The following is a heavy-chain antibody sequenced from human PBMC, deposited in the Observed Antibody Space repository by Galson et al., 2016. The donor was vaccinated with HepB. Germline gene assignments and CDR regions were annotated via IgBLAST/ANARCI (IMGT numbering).Heavy chain of an antibody. J-gene: IGHJ4*02. CDR1: GFTFSDYY. Sequence: SLRLSCAASGFTFSDYYMNWIRQAPGKGLEWVSYISSSGSYIYYADSVKGRFTISRDNAKNSLYLQMDSLGAEDTAVYYCARGDRHSSSWWGFDYWGQGTLVTVSS. D-gene: IGHD6-13*01. CDR3: ARGDRHSSSWWGFDY. CDR2: ISSSGSYI. V-gene: IGHV3-11*01.